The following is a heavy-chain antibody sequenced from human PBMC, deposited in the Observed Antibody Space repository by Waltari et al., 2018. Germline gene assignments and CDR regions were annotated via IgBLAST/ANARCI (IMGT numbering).Heavy chain of an antibody. CDR1: GYSISSGYY. CDR2: IYHSGST. D-gene: IGHD4-4*01. Sequence: QVQLQESGPGLVKPSETLSLTCAVSGYSISSGYYWGWIRQPPGKGLEWIGSIYHSGSTYYNPSLKSRVTISVDTSKNQFSLKLSSVTAADTAVYYCARGYSTIYWGQGTLVIVSS. CDR3: ARGYSTIY. J-gene: IGHJ4*02. V-gene: IGHV4-38-2*01.